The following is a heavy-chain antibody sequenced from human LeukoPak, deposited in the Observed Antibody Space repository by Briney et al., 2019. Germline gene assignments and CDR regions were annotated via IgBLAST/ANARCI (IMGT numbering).Heavy chain of an antibody. CDR1: GGTFSSYA. CDR2: IIPIFGTA. V-gene: IGHV1-69*13. J-gene: IGHJ6*02. Sequence: EASVKVSCKASGGTFSSYAISWVRQVPGQGLEWMGGIIPIFGTANYAQKFQGRVTITADESTSTAYMELSSLRSEDTAVYYCARDRLSDYYYYYGMDVWGQGTTVTVSS. D-gene: IGHD6-25*01. CDR3: ARDRLSDYYYYYGMDV.